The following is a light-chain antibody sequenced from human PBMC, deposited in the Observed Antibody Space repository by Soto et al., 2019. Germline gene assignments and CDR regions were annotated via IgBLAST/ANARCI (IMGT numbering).Light chain of an antibody. CDR3: QQSYGTPIT. CDR1: QTISTW. V-gene: IGKV1-39*01. CDR2: VAS. J-gene: IGKJ5*01. Sequence: DIQMTQSPSTLSASVGERVTITCRASQTISTWLAWYQHKPGKAPNLLIYVASSLQSEVPSRFSGSGSGTDFTLTITSLQPEDFATYYCQQSYGTPITFGQGTRLEIK.